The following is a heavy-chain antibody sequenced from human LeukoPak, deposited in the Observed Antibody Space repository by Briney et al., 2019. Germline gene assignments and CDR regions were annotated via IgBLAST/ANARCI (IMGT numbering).Heavy chain of an antibody. CDR2: ISAYNGNT. CDR3: ARELMDTAMGRDPLNWFDP. J-gene: IGHJ5*02. D-gene: IGHD5-18*01. V-gene: IGHV1-18*01. CDR1: GYTFTSYG. Sequence: ASVKVSCKASGYTFTSYGINWVRQAPGQGLEWMGWISAYNGNTNYAQKLQGRVTMTTDTSTSTAYMELSSLRSEDTAVYYCARELMDTAMGRDPLNWFDPWGQGTLVTVSS.